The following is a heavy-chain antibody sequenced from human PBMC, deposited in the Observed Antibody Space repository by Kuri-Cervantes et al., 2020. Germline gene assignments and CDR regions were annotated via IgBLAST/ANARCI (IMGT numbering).Heavy chain of an antibody. CDR3: ASTKQAFTLPNWFDP. J-gene: IGHJ5*02. CDR2: ISGSGGST. CDR1: GFTFSSYA. Sequence: GESLKISCAASGFTFSSYAMSWVRQAPGKGLEWVSAISGSGGSTYYADSVKGRFTISRDNSKNTLYLQMNSLRAEDTAVYYCASTKQAFTLPNWFDPWGQGTLVTVSS. V-gene: IGHV3-23*01. D-gene: IGHD1-26*01.